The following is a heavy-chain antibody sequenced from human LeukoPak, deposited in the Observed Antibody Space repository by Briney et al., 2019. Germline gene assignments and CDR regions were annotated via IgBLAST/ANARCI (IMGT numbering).Heavy chain of an antibody. J-gene: IGHJ3*02. CDR1: GVSISSYY. CDR3: ARTRGVDAFDI. CDR2: IYYSGST. D-gene: IGHD3-10*01. Sequence: PSETLSLTCTASGVSISSYYWRWIRQPPGKGLEWIAYIYYSGSTNYNPSLMSRVTISVNTSTNHSFLQLISGTAADATAYYYARTRGVDAFDIWGQGTMVTVSS. V-gene: IGHV4-59*01.